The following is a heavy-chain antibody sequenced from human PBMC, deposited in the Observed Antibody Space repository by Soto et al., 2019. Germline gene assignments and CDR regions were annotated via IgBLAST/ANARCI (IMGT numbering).Heavy chain of an antibody. CDR2: ISFDGSNT. J-gene: IGHJ4*02. CDR3: AKALRGGCDY. CDR1: GFPFSDYA. V-gene: IGHV3-30*18. Sequence: QVQLVESGGGVVQPGRSLRLSCAASGFPFSDYAMHWVRQAPGKGLEWVAVISFDGSNTYYADSVKGRFTVSRDNSKHTLSLQMNSLRSDDTALYYCAKALRGGCDYLGQGALVTVSS. D-gene: IGHD3-10*01.